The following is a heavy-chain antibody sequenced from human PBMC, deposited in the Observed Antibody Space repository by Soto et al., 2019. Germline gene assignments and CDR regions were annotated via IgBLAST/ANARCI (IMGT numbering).Heavy chain of an antibody. CDR3: ASSSYKLLRSGLDV. V-gene: IGHV4-34*01. J-gene: IGHJ6*02. D-gene: IGHD2-2*01. Sequence: ASETLSLTCAVFGGSFSGYYWNWIRQPPGKGLEWIGEINHSGSTNYNPSLKSRVTISVDTSKNQFSLKLSSVTAADTAVYYCASSSYKLLRSGLDVWVQGTTVTVSS. CDR2: INHSGST. CDR1: GGSFSGYY.